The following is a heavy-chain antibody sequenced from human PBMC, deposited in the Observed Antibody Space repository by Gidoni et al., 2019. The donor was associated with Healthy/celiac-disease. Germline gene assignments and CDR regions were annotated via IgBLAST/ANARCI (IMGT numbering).Heavy chain of an antibody. J-gene: IGHJ2*01. V-gene: IGHV3-11*06. CDR3: ARMEDIVVVVAAQYFDL. CDR1: GFTFSDYY. D-gene: IGHD2-15*01. Sequence: QVQLVASGGGLVKPGGSLRLSYAASGFTFSDYYMSWIRQAPGKGLEWVAYISSRSSYTNYADSVKGRFTISRDNAKNSLYLQMNSLRDEDTAVYYCARMEDIVVVVAAQYFDLWGRGTRVTVSS. CDR2: ISSRSSYT.